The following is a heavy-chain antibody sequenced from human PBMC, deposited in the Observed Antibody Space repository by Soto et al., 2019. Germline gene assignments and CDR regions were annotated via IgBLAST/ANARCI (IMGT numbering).Heavy chain of an antibody. J-gene: IGHJ6*02. CDR3: AVGDIVVVVAYYCGMDV. V-gene: IGHV1-69*13. Sequence: SVKVSCKASGGTFSSYGISWVRQAPGQGLEWMGGIIPIFGTANYAQKFQGRVTITADESTSIAYMELSSLRSEDTAVYYCAVGDIVVVVAYYCGMDVWGQGTRDTVSS. CDR1: GGTFSSYG. D-gene: IGHD2-15*01. CDR2: IIPIFGTA.